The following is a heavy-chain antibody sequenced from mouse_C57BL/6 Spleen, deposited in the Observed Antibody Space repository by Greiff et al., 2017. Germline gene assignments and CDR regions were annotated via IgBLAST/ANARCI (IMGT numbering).Heavy chain of an antibody. D-gene: IGHD1-2*01. Sequence: VQLMESGPELVKPGASVKISCKASGYAFSSSWMNWVKQRPGKGLEWIGRIYPGDGDTNYNGTFKGKATLTADKSSSTAYMQLRSLTSEDSAVYFCAREGGSRDFDYWAQGTTRTVSS. CDR2: IYPGDGDT. J-gene: IGHJ2*01. CDR3: AREGGSRDFDY. CDR1: GYAFSSSW. V-gene: IGHV1-82*01.